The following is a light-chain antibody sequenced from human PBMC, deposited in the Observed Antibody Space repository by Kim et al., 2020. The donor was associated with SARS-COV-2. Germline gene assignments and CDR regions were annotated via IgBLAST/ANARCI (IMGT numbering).Light chain of an antibody. V-gene: IGLV3-1*01. CDR1: KLGDKY. CDR2: QEN. Sequence: SYELTQPPSVSVSPGQTASITCSGYKLGDKYVSWYKQRPGKPPGGVIYQENQGPSGILERFPASTSGNTAPLTISGTQARVEAAYYVRGGDSGTHNYV. CDR3: RGGDSGTHNYV. J-gene: IGLJ1*01.